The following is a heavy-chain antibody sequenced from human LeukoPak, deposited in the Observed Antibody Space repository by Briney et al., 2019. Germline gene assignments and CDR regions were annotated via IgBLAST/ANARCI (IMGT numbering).Heavy chain of an antibody. CDR3: ARDLRPPFTNFGVVMYYGMDV. CDR2: ISSSSSYI. J-gene: IGHJ6*02. D-gene: IGHD3-3*01. Sequence: GGSLRLSCAASGFTFSSYSMNWVRQAPGKGLEWVSSISSSSSYIYYADSVKGRFTISRDNAKNSLYLQMNSLRAEDTAVYYCARDLRPPFTNFGVVMYYGMDVWGQGTTVTVSS. CDR1: GFTFSSYS. V-gene: IGHV3-21*01.